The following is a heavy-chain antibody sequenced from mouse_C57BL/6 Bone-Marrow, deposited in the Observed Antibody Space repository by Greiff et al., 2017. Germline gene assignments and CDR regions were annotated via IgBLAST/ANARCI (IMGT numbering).Heavy chain of an antibody. CDR3: SRQVTTVLATKYFDV. D-gene: IGHD1-1*01. V-gene: IGHV5-9*01. Sequence: EVMLVESGGCFVKPGGSLRLSCAASGFTFSSYTMSWVRQTPEKRLQWVAAISGGGGNTYYPDSVKGRFTISRDNDTNILYLQMSSLRAEDTALYYCSRQVTTVLATKYFDVWGTGTTVTVSS. J-gene: IGHJ1*03. CDR2: ISGGGGNT. CDR1: GFTFSSYT.